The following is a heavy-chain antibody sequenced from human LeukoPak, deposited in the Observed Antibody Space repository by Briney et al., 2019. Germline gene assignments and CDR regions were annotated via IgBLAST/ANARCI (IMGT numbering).Heavy chain of an antibody. CDR1: GFTFINYC. D-gene: IGHD3-10*01. V-gene: IGHV3-74*03. CDR2: NRFDGSST. Sequence: GGDLLLPSFGAGFTFINYCMHWVRQAPGKGLIWVSRNRFDGSSTMYADSVKGRFTISRDNAKNTLYLHMNSLSAEDTAVYYCARDDYYSSWGQGTLVTVSS. CDR3: ARDDYYSS. J-gene: IGHJ5*02.